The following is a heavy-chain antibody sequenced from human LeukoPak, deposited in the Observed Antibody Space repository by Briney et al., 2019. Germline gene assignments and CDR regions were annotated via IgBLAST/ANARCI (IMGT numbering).Heavy chain of an antibody. CDR1: GGSFIGFH. CDR3: ARVVAARGFDY. J-gene: IGHJ4*02. CDR2: INHSGST. V-gene: IGHV4-34*01. D-gene: IGHD2-15*01. Sequence: SETLSLTCAVYGGSFIGFHWNWIRQPPGKGLEWIGDINHSGSTNYNPSLTSRVTISVDTSNNQFSLKLSSVTAADTAVYYCARVVAARGFDYWGQGTLVTVSS.